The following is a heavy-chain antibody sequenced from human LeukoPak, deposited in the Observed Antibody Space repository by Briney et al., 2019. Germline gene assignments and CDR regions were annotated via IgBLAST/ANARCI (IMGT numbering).Heavy chain of an antibody. CDR3: ARGRRGPLSYDY. D-gene: IGHD3-16*02. Sequence: GASLKTSCKGSGYRFTSYWIGWVRQMPGKGLGWMGIIYPGDTDTRYRPSFQGQVTISADKSISTAYLQWSSLKASDTAMYYCARGRRGPLSYDYWGQGTLVTVSS. CDR2: IYPGDTDT. V-gene: IGHV5-51*01. J-gene: IGHJ4*02. CDR1: GYRFTSYW.